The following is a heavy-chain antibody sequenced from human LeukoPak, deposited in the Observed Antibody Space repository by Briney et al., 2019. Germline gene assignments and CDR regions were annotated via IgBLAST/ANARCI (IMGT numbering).Heavy chain of an antibody. Sequence: SETLSLTCTVSGGSISSGDYYWSWIRRPPGKGLEWIGYIYYSGSTYYNPSLKSRVTISVDTSKNQFSLKLSSVTAADTAVYYCARDRSGDLGYYFDYWGQGTLVTVSS. CDR1: GGSISSGDYY. CDR2: IYYSGST. J-gene: IGHJ4*02. V-gene: IGHV4-30-4*01. D-gene: IGHD7-27*01. CDR3: ARDRSGDLGYYFDY.